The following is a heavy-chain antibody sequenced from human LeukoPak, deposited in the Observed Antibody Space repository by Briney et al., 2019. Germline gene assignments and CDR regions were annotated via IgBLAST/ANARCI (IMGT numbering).Heavy chain of an antibody. Sequence: HPGGSLRLSCSASGFTFSSYSMHWVRQAPGKGLEYVSGISSNGGNTYYADSVKGRFIISRDNSKNTLFLQMSSLRLEDTAVYFCVKLSSRVSQTIDYWGQGPLVTVSS. CDR1: GFTFSSYS. J-gene: IGHJ4*02. CDR3: VKLSSRVSQTIDY. V-gene: IGHV3-64D*09. D-gene: IGHD6-13*01. CDR2: ISSNGGNT.